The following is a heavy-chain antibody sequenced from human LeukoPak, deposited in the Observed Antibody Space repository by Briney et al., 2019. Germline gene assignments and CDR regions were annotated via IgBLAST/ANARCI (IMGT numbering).Heavy chain of an antibody. Sequence: GGSLRHSCAASGFTFSDYYMSWIRQAPGKGLEWVSYISSSGYTIYYADSVKGRFTISRDNAKNSLYLQMYSLRDEDTSVYYCARSDDSSGYYYRSVVSGAFDIWGQGTMVTVSS. CDR3: ARSDDSSGYYYRSVVSGAFDI. V-gene: IGHV3-11*04. CDR2: ISSSGYTI. J-gene: IGHJ3*02. D-gene: IGHD3-22*01. CDR1: GFTFSDYY.